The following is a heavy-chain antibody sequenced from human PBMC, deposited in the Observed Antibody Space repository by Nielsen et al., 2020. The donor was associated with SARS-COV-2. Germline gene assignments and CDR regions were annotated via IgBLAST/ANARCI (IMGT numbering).Heavy chain of an antibody. D-gene: IGHD3-9*01. V-gene: IGHV3-33*08. CDR1: GFTFSSYG. CDR3: ARGYYDILYAFDI. Sequence: GGSLRLSCAASGFTFSSYGVHWVRQAPGKGLEWLAVIWYDGSNKYYADSVKGRFTISRDNSKNTLYLQMNSLRAEDTAVYYCARGYYDILYAFDIWCQGTIVTVSS. CDR2: IWYDGSNK. J-gene: IGHJ3*02.